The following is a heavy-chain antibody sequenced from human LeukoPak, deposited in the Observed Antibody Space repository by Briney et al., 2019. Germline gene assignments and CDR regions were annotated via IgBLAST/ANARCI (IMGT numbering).Heavy chain of an antibody. CDR2: ISGSGGST. V-gene: IGHV3-23*01. J-gene: IGHJ4*02. CDR1: GLTFSSYS. Sequence: GGSLRLSCAASGLTFSSYSMSWVRQAPGKGLEWVSAISGSGGSTYYADSVKGRFTISRDNSKNTLYLQMNSLRAEDTAVYYCAKGFYDSSGYYYAGYFDYWGQGTLVTVSS. CDR3: AKGFYDSSGYYYAGYFDY. D-gene: IGHD3-22*01.